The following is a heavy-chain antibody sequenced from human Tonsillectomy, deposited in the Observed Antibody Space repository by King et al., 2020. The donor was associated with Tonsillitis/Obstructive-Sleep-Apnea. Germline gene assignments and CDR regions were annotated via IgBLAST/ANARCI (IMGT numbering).Heavy chain of an antibody. CDR2: INPNSGGT. V-gene: IGHV1-2*02. CDR3: ARGPYYYDSSGYLASYYYYGMDV. J-gene: IGHJ6*02. Sequence: VQLVQSGAEVKKPGASVKVSCKASGYTFTGYYMHWVRQAPGQGLEWMGWINPNSGGTNYAQKFQGRVTMTRDKSISTAYMELSRLRSDDTAVYYCARGPYYYDSSGYLASYYYYGMDVWGQGTTVTVSS. D-gene: IGHD3-22*01. CDR1: GYTFTGYY.